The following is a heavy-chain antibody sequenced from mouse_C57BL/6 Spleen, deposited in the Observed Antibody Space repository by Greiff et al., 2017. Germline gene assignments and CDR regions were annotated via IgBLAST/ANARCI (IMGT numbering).Heavy chain of an antibody. D-gene: IGHD1-1*01. CDR2: IDPSDSYT. J-gene: IGHJ1*03. CDR1: GYTFTSYW. CDR3: ARYYYGSSYRYFDV. Sequence: QVQLQQSGAELVRPGTSVKLSCKASGYTFTSYWMHWVKQRPGQGLEWIGVIDPSDSYTNYNQKFKGKATLTVDTSSSTAYMQRSSLTSEDSAVYYCARYYYGSSYRYFDVWGTGTTVTVSS. V-gene: IGHV1-59*01.